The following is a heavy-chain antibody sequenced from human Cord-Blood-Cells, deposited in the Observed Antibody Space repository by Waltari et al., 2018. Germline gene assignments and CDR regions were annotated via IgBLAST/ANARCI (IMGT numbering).Heavy chain of an antibody. J-gene: IGHJ4*02. V-gene: IGHV3-30*04. CDR2: ISYDGSNK. CDR3: ARADILTGYLFDY. CDR1: GFTFSSYA. Sequence: QVQLVESGGGVVQPGRSLRLSCAASGFTFSSYAMHWVRQAPDNGLEWMEVISYDGSNKYYADSVKGRFTISRDNSKNTLYLQMNSLRAEDTAVYYCARADILTGYLFDYWGQGTLVTVSS. D-gene: IGHD3-9*01.